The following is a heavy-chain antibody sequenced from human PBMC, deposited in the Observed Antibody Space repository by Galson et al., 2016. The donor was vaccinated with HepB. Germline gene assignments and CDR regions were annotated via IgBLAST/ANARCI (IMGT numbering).Heavy chain of an antibody. J-gene: IGHJ3*01. V-gene: IGHV5-51*01. D-gene: IGHD3-16*01. CDR1: GYSFTGYW. Sequence: QSGAEVKKPGESLKISCKASGYSFTGYWIGWVRQMPGKGLEWMGVIYPGDSHTRYSPSFQGQVTIPVDTSISTAYLQRNSLKASDTAIYYCARWGSNLGRALDLWGQGTMVTVSS. CDR3: ARWGSNLGRALDL. CDR2: IYPGDSHT.